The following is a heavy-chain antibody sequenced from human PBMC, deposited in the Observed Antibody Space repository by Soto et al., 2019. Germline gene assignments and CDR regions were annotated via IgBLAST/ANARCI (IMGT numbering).Heavy chain of an antibody. D-gene: IGHD3-10*01. CDR3: VRERWLQIYY. Sequence: GESLKISCKGSGYNFSNYWIGWVRQMPGKGLEWMGIIYPGDSDTKYSPSFQGQVTISADKSISTADLQWSSLKASDTAVYYCVRERWLQIYYWGQGTLVTVSS. CDR1: GYNFSNYW. CDR2: IYPGDSDT. J-gene: IGHJ4*02. V-gene: IGHV5-51*01.